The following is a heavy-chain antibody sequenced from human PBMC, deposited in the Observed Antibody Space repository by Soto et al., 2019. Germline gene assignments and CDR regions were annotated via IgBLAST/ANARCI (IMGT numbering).Heavy chain of an antibody. V-gene: IGHV4-30-4*01. D-gene: IGHD3-10*01. CDR1: GGSISSGDYY. CDR2: IYYSGST. Sequence: PSETLSLTCTVSGGSISSGDYYWSWIRQPPGKGLEWIGYIYYSGSTYYNPSLKSRVTISVDTSKNQFSLKLSPVTAADTAVYYCARLGELPDYYYGMDVWGQGTTVTVSS. CDR3: ARLGELPDYYYGMDV. J-gene: IGHJ6*02.